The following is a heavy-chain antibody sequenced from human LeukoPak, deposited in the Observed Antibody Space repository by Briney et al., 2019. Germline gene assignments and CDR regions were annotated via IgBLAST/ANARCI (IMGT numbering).Heavy chain of an antibody. V-gene: IGHV4-4*07. CDR2: ISTTWDT. J-gene: IGHJ5*02. Sequence: SETLSLTCTVSGGSISIYYWSWIRQPAGKGLEWVGRISTTWDTSYNPSLRSRVTMSVDTSKNQCSLKLSSVTAADTAVYYCARLAYCSGVNCYLSWFDPWGQGTLVTVSS. D-gene: IGHD2-15*01. CDR3: ARLAYCSGVNCYLSWFDP. CDR1: GGSISIYY.